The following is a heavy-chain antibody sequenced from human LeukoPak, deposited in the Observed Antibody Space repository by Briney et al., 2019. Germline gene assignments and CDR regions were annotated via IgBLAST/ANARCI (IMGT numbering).Heavy chain of an antibody. D-gene: IGHD3-3*01. V-gene: IGHV4-34*01. CDR1: GGSFSGYY. Sequence: SETLSLTCAVYGGSFSGYYWSWIRQPPGKGLEWIGEINHSGSTNYNPSLKSRVTISVDTSKNQFSLKLSSATAADTAVYYCARGYDFWSGYLLDYWGQGTLVTVSS. CDR2: INHSGST. J-gene: IGHJ4*02. CDR3: ARGYDFWSGYLLDY.